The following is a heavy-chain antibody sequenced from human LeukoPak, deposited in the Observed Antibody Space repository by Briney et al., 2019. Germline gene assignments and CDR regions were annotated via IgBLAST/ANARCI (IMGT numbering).Heavy chain of an antibody. J-gene: IGHJ4*02. D-gene: IGHD4-17*01. CDR2: IKGDGSST. CDR3: ARASTTVPNLLDH. CDR1: GFTFSSYA. Sequence: PGGTLRLSCAASGFTFSSYAMHWVRQAPGKGLEWVARIKGDGSSTIYADSVKGPFTISIDNSKNTLYLQTSSLRAEDTAVYYCARASTTVPNLLDHWGRGTLVTVSS. V-gene: IGHV3-74*01.